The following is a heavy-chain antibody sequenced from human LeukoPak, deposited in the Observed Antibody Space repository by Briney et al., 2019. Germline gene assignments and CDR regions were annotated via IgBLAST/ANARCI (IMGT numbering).Heavy chain of an antibody. CDR1: GGSFSGYY. D-gene: IGHD6-13*01. V-gene: IGHV4-34*01. CDR3: ARGHQYSSSWYFLRY. J-gene: IGHJ4*02. Sequence: SETLSLTYAVYGGSFSGYYWSWIRQPPGKGLEWIGEINHSGSTNYNPSLKSRVTISVDTSKNQFSLELSSVTAADTAVYYCARGHQYSSSWYFLRYWGQGTLVTVSS. CDR2: INHSGST.